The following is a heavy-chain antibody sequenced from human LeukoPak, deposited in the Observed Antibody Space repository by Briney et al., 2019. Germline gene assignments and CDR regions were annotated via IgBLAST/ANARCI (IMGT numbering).Heavy chain of an antibody. Sequence: PGGSLRLSCAASGFTFSSYGMHWVRQAPGTGLEWVAFIRSDGSNKNYADSVKGRFTISRDNAKNSLYLQMNSLRAEDTAVYYCAREYSSWYLSPYYYYYYMDVWGKGTTVTISS. D-gene: IGHD6-13*01. CDR2: IRSDGSNK. V-gene: IGHV3-30*02. CDR1: GFTFSSYG. CDR3: AREYSSWYLSPYYYYYYMDV. J-gene: IGHJ6*03.